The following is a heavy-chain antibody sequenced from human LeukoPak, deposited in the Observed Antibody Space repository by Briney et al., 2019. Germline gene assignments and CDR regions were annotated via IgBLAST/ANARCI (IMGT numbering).Heavy chain of an antibody. V-gene: IGHV1-2*06. Sequence: ASVKVSCKASGYTFTGCYMHWVRQAPGQGLEWMGRINPNSGGTNYAQKFQGRVTMTRDTSISTAYMELSRLRSDDTAVYYCARVSSPLQYNWFDPWGQGTLVTVSS. CDR2: INPNSGGT. D-gene: IGHD1-14*01. CDR3: ARVSSPLQYNWFDP. J-gene: IGHJ5*02. CDR1: GYTFTGCY.